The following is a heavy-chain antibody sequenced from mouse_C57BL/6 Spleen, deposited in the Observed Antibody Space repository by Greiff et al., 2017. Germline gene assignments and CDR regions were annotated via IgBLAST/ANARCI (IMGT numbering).Heavy chain of an antibody. CDR2: IDPSDSYT. V-gene: IGHV1-50*01. Sequence: QVQLQQPGAELVKPGASVKLSCKASGYTFTSYWMQWVKQRPGQGLEWIGEIDPSDSYTNYNQKFKGKATLTVDTSSSTAYMQLSSLTSEDSAVYYCARRDPITTVVYFDYGGQGTTLTVSS. CDR3: ARRDPITTVVYFDY. J-gene: IGHJ2*01. CDR1: GYTFTSYW. D-gene: IGHD1-1*01.